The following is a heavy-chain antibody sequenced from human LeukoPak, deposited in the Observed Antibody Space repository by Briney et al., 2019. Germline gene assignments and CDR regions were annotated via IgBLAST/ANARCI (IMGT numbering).Heavy chain of an antibody. CDR1: GFTFSSHW. CDR2: ISGSGDST. V-gene: IGHV3-23*01. D-gene: IGHD6-13*01. Sequence: GSLRLSCAASGFTFSSHWMTWVRQAPGKGLEWVSAISGSGDSTYYGDSVKGRFTISRDNSKNTLYLQMNSLRAEDTAVYYCAKTRPLDSSSWSHGDYWGQGTLVTVSS. CDR3: AKTRPLDSSSWSHGDY. J-gene: IGHJ4*02.